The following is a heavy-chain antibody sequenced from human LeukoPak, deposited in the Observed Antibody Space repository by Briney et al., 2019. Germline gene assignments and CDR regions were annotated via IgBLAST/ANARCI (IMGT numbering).Heavy chain of an antibody. D-gene: IGHD5-12*01. CDR1: GGSISSSSYY. J-gene: IGHJ4*02. CDR2: IYYSGST. Sequence: PSETLSLTCTVSGGSISSSSYYWGWIRQPPGKGLEWIGSIYYSGSTYYNPSLKSRVTISVDTSKNQFSLKLSSVTAADTAVYYCARDVSGYASTNFDYWGQGTLVTVSS. CDR3: ARDVSGYASTNFDY. V-gene: IGHV4-39*07.